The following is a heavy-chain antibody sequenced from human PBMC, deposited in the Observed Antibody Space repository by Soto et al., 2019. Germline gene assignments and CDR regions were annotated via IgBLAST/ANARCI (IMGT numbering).Heavy chain of an antibody. J-gene: IGHJ6*02. Sequence: QVQLVQSGAEVKKPGSSVKVSCKASGGTFSSYTISWVRQAPGQGLEWMGRIIPILGIANYAQKFQGRVTSTADKSTSTAYMELSSLRSEDTAVDDCARDSDGYNPYYYGMDVWGQGTTVTVSS. V-gene: IGHV1-69*08. CDR1: GGTFSSYT. D-gene: IGHD5-12*01. CDR3: ARDSDGYNPYYYGMDV. CDR2: IIPILGIA.